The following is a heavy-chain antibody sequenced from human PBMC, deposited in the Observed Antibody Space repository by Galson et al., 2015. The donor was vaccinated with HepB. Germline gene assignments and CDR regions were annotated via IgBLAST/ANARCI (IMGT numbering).Heavy chain of an antibody. Sequence: SLRLSCAASGFTFSSYSMNWVRQAPGKGLEWVSSISSSSSYIYYADSVKGRFTISRDNAKNSLYLQMNSLRAEDTAVYYCAREVKSGGWNDDAFDIWGQGTMVTVSS. CDR2: ISSSSSYI. CDR1: GFTFSSYS. J-gene: IGHJ3*02. V-gene: IGHV3-21*01. D-gene: IGHD1-1*01. CDR3: AREVKSGGWNDDAFDI.